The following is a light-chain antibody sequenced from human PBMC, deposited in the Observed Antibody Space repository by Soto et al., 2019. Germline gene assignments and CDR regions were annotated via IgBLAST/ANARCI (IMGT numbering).Light chain of an antibody. CDR3: QQYGSSPPYT. CDR1: RVLATTT. J-gene: IGKJ2*01. V-gene: IGKV3-20*01. CDR2: GSS. Sequence: EVVLTQSPGTLSLSPGERATLSCRAVRVLATTTLPGTNRKPGQAPRLLIFGSSDRATGIPDRFSGSGSGTDFTLTISRLEPEDFAVYYCQQYGSSPPYTFGQGTKLEIK.